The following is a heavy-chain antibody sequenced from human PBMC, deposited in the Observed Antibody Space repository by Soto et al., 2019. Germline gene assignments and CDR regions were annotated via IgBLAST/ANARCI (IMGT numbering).Heavy chain of an antibody. V-gene: IGHV3-74*01. CDR2: MKGDGSTA. Sequence: EAQLLESGGGFVQPGGSLRLSCAASGFSFSSHWMHWVRQAPGKGLVWVSRMKGDGSTANYADSVKGRLTISRDNARNTVYLQMNSLRVEDTAVCYCARGIPGHYGFDIWGQGTMVTVSS. J-gene: IGHJ3*02. CDR1: GFSFSSHW. CDR3: ARGIPGHYGFDI. D-gene: IGHD3-10*01.